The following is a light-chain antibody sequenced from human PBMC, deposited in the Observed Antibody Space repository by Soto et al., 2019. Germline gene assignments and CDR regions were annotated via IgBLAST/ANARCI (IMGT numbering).Light chain of an antibody. CDR2: DVS. J-gene: IGLJ2*01. CDR1: SSDVGGYNY. CDR3: SSYTSSSTLVV. V-gene: IGLV2-14*01. Sequence: QSDLTQPASVSGSPGQSITISCTGTSSDVGGYNYVSRYQQHPGKAPKLMIYDVSNRPSGVSNRFSGSKSGNTASLTISGLQAEDEADYYCSSYTSSSTLVVFGGGTKLTVL.